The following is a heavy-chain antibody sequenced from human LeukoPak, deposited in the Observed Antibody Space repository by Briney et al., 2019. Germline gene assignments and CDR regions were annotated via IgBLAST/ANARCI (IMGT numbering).Heavy chain of an antibody. CDR1: GFTFSSYV. Sequence: PGGSLRLSCETAGFTFSSYVMHWVRQAPGKGLEWVSAITDSSTSTYYADSVRGRFTISRHNSKNTLYLQMNSLRAEDTAVYYCAKGSSSSRPYYFDYWGQGTLVTVSS. V-gene: IGHV3-23*01. CDR2: ITDSSTST. J-gene: IGHJ4*02. CDR3: AKGSSSSRPYYFDY. D-gene: IGHD6-13*01.